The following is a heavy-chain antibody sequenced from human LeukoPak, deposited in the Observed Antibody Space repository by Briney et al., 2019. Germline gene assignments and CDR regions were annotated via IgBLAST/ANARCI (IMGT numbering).Heavy chain of an antibody. CDR3: AKVDDYGAWGDFNY. V-gene: IGHV3-23*01. CDR1: GFTFSNYA. Sequence: GGSLRLSCAASGFTFSNYATSWVRQAPGKGLEWVAAISAGGGATHYADSVKGRFTISRDNSKNTLYLQMDSLRADDTAVYYCAKVDDYGAWGDFNYWGRGTLVTASS. CDR2: ISAGGGAT. J-gene: IGHJ4*02. D-gene: IGHD4-17*01.